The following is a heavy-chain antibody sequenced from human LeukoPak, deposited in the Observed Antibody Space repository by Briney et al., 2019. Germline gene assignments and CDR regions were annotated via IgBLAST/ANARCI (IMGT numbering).Heavy chain of an antibody. CDR1: GGSISSSSYY. CDR3: ARKGWLQSFDY. CDR2: IYYSGST. Sequence: KASETLSLTCTVSGGSISSSSYYWGWIRQPPGKGLEWIGSIYYSGSTYYNPSLKSRVTISVDTSKNQFSLKLSSVTAADTAVYYCARKGWLQSFDYWGQGTLVTVSS. V-gene: IGHV4-39*01. D-gene: IGHD5-24*01. J-gene: IGHJ4*02.